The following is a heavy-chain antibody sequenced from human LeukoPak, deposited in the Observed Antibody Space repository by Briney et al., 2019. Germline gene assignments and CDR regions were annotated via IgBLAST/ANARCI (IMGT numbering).Heavy chain of an antibody. V-gene: IGHV3-21*01. J-gene: IGHJ4*02. CDR3: ATLGGNDY. Sequence: AGSLRLSCAASGFTFSSYSMNWVRRAPGKGLEWVSSISSSSSYIYYADSVKGRFTISRDNAKNSLYLQMNSLRAEDTAVYYCATLGGNDYWGQGTLVTVSS. CDR2: ISSSSSYI. CDR1: GFTFSSYS. D-gene: IGHD3-16*01.